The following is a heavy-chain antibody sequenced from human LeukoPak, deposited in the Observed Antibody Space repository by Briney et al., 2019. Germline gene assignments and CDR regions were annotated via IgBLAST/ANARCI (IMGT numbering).Heavy chain of an antibody. V-gene: IGHV4-59*01. D-gene: IGHD6-13*01. CDR2: IYYSGST. CDR3: ARAYSSSWYWNWFDP. J-gene: IGHJ5*02. Sequence: SETLSLTCTISGGYITNNYWSWIRQPPGKGLEWIGYIYYSGSTNYNPSLKSRVTISVDTSKNQFSLKLSSVTAADTALYYCARAYSSSWYWNWFDPWGQGTLVTVSS. CDR1: GGYITNNY.